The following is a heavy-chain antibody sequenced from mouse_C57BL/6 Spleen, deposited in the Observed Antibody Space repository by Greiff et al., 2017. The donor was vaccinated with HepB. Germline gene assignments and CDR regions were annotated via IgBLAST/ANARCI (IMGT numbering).Heavy chain of an antibody. CDR2: IYPGNSDT. CDR1: GYTFTSYW. V-gene: IGHV1-5*01. D-gene: IGHD2-1*01. Sequence: VQLKQSGTVLARPGASVKMSCKTSGYTFTSYWMHWVKQRPGQGLEWIGSIYPGNSDTSYNQKFKGKAKLTAVTSASTAYMELSSLTNEDSAVYYCTRADGNFYYYAMDYWGQGTSVTVSS. J-gene: IGHJ4*01. CDR3: TRADGNFYYYAMDY.